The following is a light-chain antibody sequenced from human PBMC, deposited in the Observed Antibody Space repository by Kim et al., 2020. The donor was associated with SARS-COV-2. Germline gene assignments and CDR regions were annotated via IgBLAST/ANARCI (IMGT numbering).Light chain of an antibody. CDR3: QQYISSPWT. J-gene: IGKJ1*01. V-gene: IGKV1-5*03. CDR2: EAS. Sequence: ASVGATVTITCRASQRVVRWLAWYQQKPGRAPNLLIYEASNLQIGAPSRFSGSGSMSEFTLTISSLQPEDFATYYCQQYISSPWTFGQGTKVDIK. CDR1: QRVVRW.